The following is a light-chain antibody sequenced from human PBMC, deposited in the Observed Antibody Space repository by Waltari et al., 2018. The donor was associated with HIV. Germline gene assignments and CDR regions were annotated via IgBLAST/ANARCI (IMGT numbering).Light chain of an antibody. Sequence: EIVMRQSPATLSVSPGEGATLSCRASQSLSSNLAWYQQNPGQAPRLLIYGASTRATGIPARFSGSGSGTEFTLTISSLQSEDFAVYYCQQYNNWPRTFGQGTKVEIK. J-gene: IGKJ1*01. CDR2: GAS. V-gene: IGKV3-15*01. CDR1: QSLSSN. CDR3: QQYNNWPRT.